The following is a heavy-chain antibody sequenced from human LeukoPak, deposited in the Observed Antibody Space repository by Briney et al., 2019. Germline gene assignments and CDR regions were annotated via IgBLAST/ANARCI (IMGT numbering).Heavy chain of an antibody. V-gene: IGHV1-8*02. CDR3: ARGSSSFPLDYYCYYMDV. CDR1: GYTFTSYA. Sequence: GASLKVSCKASGYTFTSYAMNWVRQATGQGLECMGWMNPNSGNTDYAQKFQSRVTTTRNTPISKAYMELSSLRSEDTAVYYCARGSSSFPLDYYCYYMDVWGKGTTVTVSS. CDR2: MNPNSGNT. J-gene: IGHJ6*03. D-gene: IGHD6-6*01.